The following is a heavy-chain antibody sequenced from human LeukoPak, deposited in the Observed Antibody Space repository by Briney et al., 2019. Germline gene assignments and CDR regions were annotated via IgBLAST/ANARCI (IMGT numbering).Heavy chain of an antibody. CDR1: GGSISISSYY. Sequence: SETLSLTCTVSGGSISISSYYWGWIRQPPGKGLEWIVSIYDSGSTYYNPSLQSRVTLSVDTYKNQFSLKLSSVAAADTAVYYCAVTIAAPTLYFDCWGQGTLVTVSS. D-gene: IGHD6-6*01. J-gene: IGHJ4*02. CDR2: IYDSGST. CDR3: AVTIAAPTLYFDC. V-gene: IGHV4-39*01.